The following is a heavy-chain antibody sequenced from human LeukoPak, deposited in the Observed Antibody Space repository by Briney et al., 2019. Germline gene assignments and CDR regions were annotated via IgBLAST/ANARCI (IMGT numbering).Heavy chain of an antibody. CDR1: GGSICSYY. Sequence: SETLSLTCTVSGGSICSYYWSWIRQPAGKGLEWIGRIYTSGSTNYNPSLKSRVTMSVDTSKNQFSLKLSSVTAADTAVYYCARVMADYGDYYFDYWGQGTLVTVSS. V-gene: IGHV4-4*07. CDR2: IYTSGST. J-gene: IGHJ4*02. D-gene: IGHD4-17*01. CDR3: ARVMADYGDYYFDY.